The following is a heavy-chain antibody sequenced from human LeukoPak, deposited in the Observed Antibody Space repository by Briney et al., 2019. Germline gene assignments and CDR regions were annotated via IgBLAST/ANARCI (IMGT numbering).Heavy chain of an antibody. CDR2: IRGGDDT. V-gene: IGHV3-66*02. D-gene: IGHD3-10*01. CDR1: EFTVSNKY. CDR3: AARRGSSFDY. J-gene: IGHJ4*02. Sequence: GGSLRLSCAASEFTVSNKYMSWVRQAPGKGLEWVSTIRGGDDTFYGDSVKGRFTISRDSSNNTLFLQMNSLRTEDTAVYYCAARRGSSFDYWGQGTLVTVSS.